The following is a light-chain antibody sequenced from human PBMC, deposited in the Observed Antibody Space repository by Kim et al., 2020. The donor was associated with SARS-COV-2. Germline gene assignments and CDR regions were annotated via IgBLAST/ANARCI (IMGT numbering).Light chain of an antibody. J-gene: IGLJ2*01. CDR3: NSRDSSGNHLNVV. CDR2: GKN. V-gene: IGLV3-19*01. CDR1: SLRSYY. Sequence: SSELTQDPAVSVALGQTVRITCQGDSLRSYYASWYQQKPGQAHVLVIYGKNNRPLGIPDRFSGSSSGNTASLTIPGAQAEDEADYYCNSRDSSGNHLNVVFGGGTQLTVL.